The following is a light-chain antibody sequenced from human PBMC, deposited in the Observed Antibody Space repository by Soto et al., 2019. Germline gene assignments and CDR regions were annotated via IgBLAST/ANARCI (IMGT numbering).Light chain of an antibody. J-gene: IGKJ1*01. V-gene: IGKV3-20*01. CDR2: GAS. Sequence: VLTQSQGTLYLSVGERATLSCRASQNVSSNLLVWYPQHPGQAPRRLIYGASSRATGIPDRFSGSGSATYFILTIRRQAPDDVAVDYYQKYGTFWTFAQGTKVDIK. CDR1: QNVSSNL. CDR3: QKYGTFWT.